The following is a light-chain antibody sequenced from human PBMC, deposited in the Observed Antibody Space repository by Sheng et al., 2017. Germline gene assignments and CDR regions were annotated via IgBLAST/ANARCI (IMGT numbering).Light chain of an antibody. Sequence: DIQMTQSPSSLSVSVGDGATITCRVSQTIDKFLHWYQQKPGKAPRLLIYDASVLHSGVPSRFRGSRSGTDFTLTITNVQPEDFATYYCQQSYSTRTFGGGTRLDIK. CDR1: QTIDKF. J-gene: IGKJ4*01. CDR3: QQSYSTRT. CDR2: DAS. V-gene: IGKV1-39*01.